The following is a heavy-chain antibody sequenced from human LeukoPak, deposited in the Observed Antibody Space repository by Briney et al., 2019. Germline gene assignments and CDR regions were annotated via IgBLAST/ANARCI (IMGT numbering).Heavy chain of an antibody. CDR3: ARGYCSSTSCYTAYWYFDL. CDR2: IIPIFGTA. CDR1: GGTFSSYA. J-gene: IGHJ2*01. V-gene: IGHV1-69*13. Sequence: SVKVSCKASGGTFSSYAISWVRQAPGQGLEWMGGIIPIFGTANYAQKFQGRVTITADESTSTAYMELSSLRSEDTAAYYCARGYCSSTSCYTAYWYFDLWGRGTLVTVSS. D-gene: IGHD2-2*02.